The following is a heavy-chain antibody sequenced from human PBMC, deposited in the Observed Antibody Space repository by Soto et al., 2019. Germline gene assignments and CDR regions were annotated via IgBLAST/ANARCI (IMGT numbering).Heavy chain of an antibody. CDR1: GYTFTAHS. Sequence: GASVKVSCKASGYTFTAHSIHWVRQAPGQKLEWLGWITAGAGYTDYSQNFQGRVTITRDTSATTAYMHLSNLKSEDTAIYYCARENFPQSGSYYDSWGQGTLVTVSS. D-gene: IGHD1-26*01. J-gene: IGHJ4*02. CDR3: ARENFPQSGSYYDS. CDR2: ITAGAGYT. V-gene: IGHV1-3*01.